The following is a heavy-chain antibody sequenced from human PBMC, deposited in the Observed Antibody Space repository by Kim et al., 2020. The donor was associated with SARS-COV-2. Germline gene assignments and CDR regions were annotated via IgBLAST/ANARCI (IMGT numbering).Heavy chain of an antibody. CDR1: GGSFSGYY. CDR2: LNHSGST. J-gene: IGHJ6*03. Sequence: SETLSLTCAVYGGSFSGYYWSWIRQPPGKGLEWIGELNHSGSTNYNPSLKSRVTISVETSKNQFSLKLSSVTAADTAVYYCARGTQQWLVRGPYDYYMDVWGEGTTVTVSS. V-gene: IGHV4-34*01. D-gene: IGHD6-19*01. CDR3: ARGTQQWLVRGPYDYYMDV.